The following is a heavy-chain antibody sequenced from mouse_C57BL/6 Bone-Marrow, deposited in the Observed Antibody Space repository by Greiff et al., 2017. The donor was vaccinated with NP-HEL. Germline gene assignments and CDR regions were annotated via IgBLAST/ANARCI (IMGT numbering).Heavy chain of an antibody. Sequence: EVKLMESGPGLVKPSQSLSLTCSVTGYSITSGYYWNWIRQFPGNKLEWMGYISYDGSNNYNPSLKNRISITRDTAKNQFFLKLNSVTTEDTATYYCARDSSGSLYYYAMDYWGQGTSVTVSS. CDR2: ISYDGSN. CDR3: ARDSSGSLYYYAMDY. J-gene: IGHJ4*01. V-gene: IGHV3-6*01. D-gene: IGHD3-2*02. CDR1: GYSITSGYY.